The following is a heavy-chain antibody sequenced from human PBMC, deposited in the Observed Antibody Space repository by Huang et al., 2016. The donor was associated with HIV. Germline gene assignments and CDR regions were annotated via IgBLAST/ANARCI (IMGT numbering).Heavy chain of an antibody. CDR3: ARSGFGVVITTTLDYYYMDV. V-gene: IGHV1-18*01. D-gene: IGHD3-3*01. J-gene: IGHJ6*03. CDR1: NYNFGSHG. CDR2: IRVYNSET. Sequence: QVQLVQSGAEVKKPGASVKVFCEASNYNFGSHGSSWVRQAPGQGLEWMVWIRVYNSETKYAQKFQGRVTMTRETTTRTAYMELTSLRFDDTAVYYCARSGFGVVITTTLDYYYMDVWGTGTTVTVSS.